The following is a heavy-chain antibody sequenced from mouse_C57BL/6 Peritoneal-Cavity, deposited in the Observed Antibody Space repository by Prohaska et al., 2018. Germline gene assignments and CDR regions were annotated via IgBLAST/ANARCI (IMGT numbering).Heavy chain of an antibody. J-gene: IGHJ4*01. CDR3: ARYGNYAMDY. Sequence: TTEYSASVKGRFTISRDNSQSILYLQMNALRAEDSATYYCARYGNYAMDYWGQGTSVTVSS. V-gene: IGHV7-3*01. CDR2: TT.